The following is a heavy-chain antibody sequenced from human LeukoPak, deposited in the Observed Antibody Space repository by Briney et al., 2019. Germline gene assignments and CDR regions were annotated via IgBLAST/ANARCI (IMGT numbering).Heavy chain of an antibody. J-gene: IGHJ4*02. V-gene: IGHV1-69*05. Sequence: ASEKVSCKASGGTFSSYAISWVRQAPGQGLEWMGRIIPIFGTANYARKFQGRVTITTDESTSTAYMELSSLRSEDTAVYYCAIGLRLGELSLYQPFDYWGQGTLVTVSS. CDR2: IIPIFGTA. CDR1: GGTFSSYA. CDR3: AIGLRLGELSLYQPFDY. D-gene: IGHD3-16*02.